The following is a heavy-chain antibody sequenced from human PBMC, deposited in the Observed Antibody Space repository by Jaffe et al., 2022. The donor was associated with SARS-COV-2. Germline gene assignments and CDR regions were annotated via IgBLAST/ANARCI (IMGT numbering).Heavy chain of an antibody. Sequence: QVQLQESGPGLVKPSETLSLTCTVSGGSISSYYWSWIRQPPGKGLEWIGYIYYSGSTNYNPSLKSRVTISVDTSKNQFSLKLSSVTAADTAVYYCARVGGVGFDDYGGNGGPDTFDYWGQGTLVTVSS. J-gene: IGHJ4*02. CDR3: ARVGGVGFDDYGGNGGPDTFDY. V-gene: IGHV4-59*01. CDR2: IYYSGST. D-gene: IGHD4-17*01. CDR1: GGSISSYY.